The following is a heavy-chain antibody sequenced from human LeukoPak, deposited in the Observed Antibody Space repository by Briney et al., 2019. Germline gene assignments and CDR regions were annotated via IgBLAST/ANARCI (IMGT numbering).Heavy chain of an antibody. Sequence: GGSLRLSCAASGFTFSSYGMSWVRQAPGKGLEWVSAISGSGGSTYYADSVKGRFTISRDNAKNSLYLQMNSLRAEDTAVYYCASDAVATTYNLFDYWGQGTLVTVSS. CDR2: ISGSGGST. CDR1: GFTFSSYG. D-gene: IGHD5-12*01. CDR3: ASDAVATTYNLFDY. J-gene: IGHJ4*02. V-gene: IGHV3-23*01.